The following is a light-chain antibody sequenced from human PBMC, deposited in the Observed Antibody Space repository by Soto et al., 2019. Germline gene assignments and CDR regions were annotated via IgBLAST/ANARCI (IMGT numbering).Light chain of an antibody. CDR2: QDS. J-gene: IGLJ2*01. CDR3: QAWDSSTRVV. Sequence: SYELTQPPSVSVSPGQTASITCSGDKLGDKYACWYQQKPGPSPVLVIYQDSKRPSGIPERFSGSNSGNTATLTISGTQAIDEADYYCQAWDSSTRVVFGGGTKLTVL. V-gene: IGLV3-1*01. CDR1: KLGDKY.